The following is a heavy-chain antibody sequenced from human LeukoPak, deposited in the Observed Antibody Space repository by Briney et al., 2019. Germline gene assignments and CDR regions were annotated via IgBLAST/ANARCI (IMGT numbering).Heavy chain of an antibody. D-gene: IGHD3-10*01. CDR3: AKKRGGNNPYDY. CDR1: GFTLTSYA. V-gene: IGHV3-23*01. Sequence: GGSLRLSCAASGFTLTSYAMSCVRQAPGKGLEWVSVISGDGTDLDYADSVKGRFTISRDTSKSMVFLQMNSLRVEDTAVYYCAKKRGGNNPYDYWGQGTLVTVSS. J-gene: IGHJ4*02. CDR2: ISGDGTDL.